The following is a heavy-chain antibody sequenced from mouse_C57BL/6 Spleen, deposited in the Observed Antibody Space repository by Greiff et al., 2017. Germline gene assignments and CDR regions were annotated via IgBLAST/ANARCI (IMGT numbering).Heavy chain of an antibody. CDR1: GYTFTSYW. CDR2: IDPNSGGT. CDR3: ARVHDGNYDYYAMDY. D-gene: IGHD2-1*01. V-gene: IGHV1-72*01. Sequence: QVQLQQPGAELVKPGASVKLSCTASGYTFTSYWMHWVKQRPGRGLEWIGRIDPNSGGTKYNEKFKSKATLTVDKPSSTAYMHLSSLTSEDSAVYYCARVHDGNYDYYAMDYWGQGTSVTVSS. J-gene: IGHJ4*01.